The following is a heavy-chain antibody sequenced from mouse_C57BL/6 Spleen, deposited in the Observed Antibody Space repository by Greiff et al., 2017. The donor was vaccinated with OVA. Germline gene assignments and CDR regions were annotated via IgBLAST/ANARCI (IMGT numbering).Heavy chain of an antibody. Sequence: EVMLVESGGGLVQPGGSLSLSCAASGFTFTDYYMSWVRQPPGKALEWLGFIRNKANGYTTEYSASVKGRFTISRDTSQSILYLQMNALRAEDSATYYFARYAPQYYGSSYGYFDVWGTGTTVTVSS. V-gene: IGHV7-3*01. J-gene: IGHJ1*03. CDR2: IRNKANGYTT. CDR3: ARYAPQYYGSSYGYFDV. CDR1: GFTFTDYY. D-gene: IGHD1-1*01.